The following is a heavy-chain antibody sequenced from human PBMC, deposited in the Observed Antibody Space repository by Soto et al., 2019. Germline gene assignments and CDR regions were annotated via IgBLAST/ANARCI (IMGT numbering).Heavy chain of an antibody. CDR1: GFTFGDYA. D-gene: IGHD7-27*01. CDR3: AKGSWADV. CDR2: ISDGGEGT. J-gene: IGHJ3*01. Sequence: EVQVLESGGDLGPPGGSLRLSCAASGFTFGDYALIWVRQAPGKGLGWVSGISDGGEGTYYADSVKGGFPTSRNDSKNTLYLQMNGLRAEDTAVYYCAKGSWADVWGQGTMVTVSS. V-gene: IGHV3-23*01.